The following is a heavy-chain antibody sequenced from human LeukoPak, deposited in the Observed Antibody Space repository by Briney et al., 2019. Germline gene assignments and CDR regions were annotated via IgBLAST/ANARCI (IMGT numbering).Heavy chain of an antibody. CDR2: IYTSGST. D-gene: IGHD2-2*02. J-gene: IGHJ4*02. CDR1: GGSISSYY. Sequence: KTSETLSLTCTASGGSISSYYWNWIRQPAGKGLEWIGRIYTSGSTNYNPSPKSRVTMSVDTSKNQFSLKLRSVTAADTAAYYCARGDCSSTSCYTNSLFDYWGQGTLVTVSS. V-gene: IGHV4-4*07. CDR3: ARGDCSSTSCYTNSLFDY.